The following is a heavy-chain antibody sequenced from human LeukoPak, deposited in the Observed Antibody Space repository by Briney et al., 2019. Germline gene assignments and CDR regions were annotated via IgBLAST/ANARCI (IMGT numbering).Heavy chain of an antibody. CDR1: GGSISSSSYY. V-gene: IGHV4-39*07. CDR3: ARDHRVSGLFDY. CDR2: IYYSGST. J-gene: IGHJ4*02. D-gene: IGHD2-8*01. Sequence: PSETLSLTCTVSGGSISSSSYYWGWIRQPPGKGLEWIGSIYYSGSTYYNPSLKSRVTISVDTSKNQFSLKLSSVTAADTAVYYCARDHRVSGLFDYWGQGTLVTVSS.